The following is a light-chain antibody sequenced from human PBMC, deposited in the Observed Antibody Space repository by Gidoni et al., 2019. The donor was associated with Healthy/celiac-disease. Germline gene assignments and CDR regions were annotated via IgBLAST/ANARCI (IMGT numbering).Light chain of an antibody. J-gene: IGKJ4*01. CDR3: QQYDNLPLT. CDR2: DAS. CDR1: QDIINY. Sequence: DIQMTQSPSSLSASVGDRVTITCQASQDIINYLNWYQQKPGKAPKLLIYDASNLETGVPSRFSGSGSGTDFTFTISSLQPEDIATYYCQQYDNLPLTFXGXTKVEIK. V-gene: IGKV1-33*01.